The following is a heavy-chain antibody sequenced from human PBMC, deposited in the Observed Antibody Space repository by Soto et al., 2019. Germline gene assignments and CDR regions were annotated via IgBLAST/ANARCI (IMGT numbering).Heavy chain of an antibody. CDR1: GGSISSGGYY. V-gene: IGHV4-31*03. J-gene: IGHJ6*02. CDR2: IYYSGST. D-gene: IGHD6-13*01. CDR3: AREGIDYYYGMDV. Sequence: SETLSLTCTVSGGSISSGGYYWSWIRQHPGKGLEWIGYIYYSGSTYYNPSLKSRVTISVDTSKNQFSLKLSSVTAADTAVYYCAREGIDYYYGMDVWGQGTTVTVSS.